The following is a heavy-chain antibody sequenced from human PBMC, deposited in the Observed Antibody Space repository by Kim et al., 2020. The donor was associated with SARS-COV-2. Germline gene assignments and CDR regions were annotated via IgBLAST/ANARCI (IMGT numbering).Heavy chain of an antibody. CDR3: ARFDTVVTGGFDY. J-gene: IGHJ4*02. V-gene: IGHV5-51*01. Sequence: YSPSFQGQVTISADKSISTAYLQWSSLKASDTAMYYCARFDTVVTGGFDYWGQGTLVTVSS. D-gene: IGHD7-27*01.